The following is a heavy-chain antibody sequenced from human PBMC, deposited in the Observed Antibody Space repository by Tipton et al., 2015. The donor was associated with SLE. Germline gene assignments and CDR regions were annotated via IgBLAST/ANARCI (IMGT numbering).Heavy chain of an antibody. V-gene: IGHV4-39*07. J-gene: IGHJ2*01. CDR3: ARGVDFWSGLHWYFDL. Sequence: TLSLTCTVSGGSISSSSYYWGWIRQPPGKGLEWIGSIYYSGSTYYNPSLKSRVTISVDTSKNQFSLKLSSVTAADTAVYYCARGVDFWSGLHWYFDLWGRGTRVTVSA. CDR1: GGSISSSSYY. CDR2: IYYSGST. D-gene: IGHD3-3*01.